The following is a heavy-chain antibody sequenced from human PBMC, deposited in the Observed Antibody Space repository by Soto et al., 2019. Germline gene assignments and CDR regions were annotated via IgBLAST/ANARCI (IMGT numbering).Heavy chain of an antibody. V-gene: IGHV4-59*01. CDR1: GASISSSY. J-gene: IGHJ3*02. D-gene: IGHD3-22*01. CDR2: VYYSGST. CDR3: ARGYYDSSGQSNTFDI. Sequence: SETLSLTCTVSGASISSSYWSWIRQSPGKGLEWIGYVYYSGSTKYNPSLKSRVTISVGTSKNQFSLKLSSVTSADTAVYYCARGYYDSSGQSNTFDIWGQGTMVTVSS.